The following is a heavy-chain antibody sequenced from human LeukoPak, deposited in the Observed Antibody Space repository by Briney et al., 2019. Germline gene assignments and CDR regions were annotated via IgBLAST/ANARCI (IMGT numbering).Heavy chain of an antibody. Sequence: GGSLRLSCAGSGFTFSDYYMSWIRQAPGKGLEWVSYISSSGSTIYYADSVKGRFTISRDNAKNSLYLQMNSLRAEDTAVYYCARAGDIVVVVAATLGAFDIWGQGTMVTVSS. J-gene: IGHJ3*02. CDR3: ARAGDIVVVVAATLGAFDI. CDR2: ISSSGSTI. CDR1: GFTFSDYY. V-gene: IGHV3-11*04. D-gene: IGHD2-15*01.